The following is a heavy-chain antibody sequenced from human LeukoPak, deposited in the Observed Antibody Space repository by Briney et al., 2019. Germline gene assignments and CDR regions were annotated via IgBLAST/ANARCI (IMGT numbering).Heavy chain of an antibody. CDR1: GGSFSISY. D-gene: IGHD3-10*01. CDR2: IYHSGGA. V-gene: IGHV4-34*01. CDR3: ARHGSYCFDS. J-gene: IGHJ4*02. Sequence: SETLSLTCGVSGGSFSISYWSRIRQPPGKGLEWIGQIYHSGGANYNPSLRSRVTISIDTSKNQLSLRLSSVTAADTAVYYCARHGSYCFDSWGQGTLVTVSS.